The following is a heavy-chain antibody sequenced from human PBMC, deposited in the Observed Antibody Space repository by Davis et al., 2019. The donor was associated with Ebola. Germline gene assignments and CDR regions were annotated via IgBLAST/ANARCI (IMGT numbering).Heavy chain of an antibody. J-gene: IGHJ4*02. CDR3: ARGRGVYCSGGSCYPPHFDY. CDR1: GGSFSGYY. Sequence: SQTLSLTCAVYGGSFSGYYWSWIRQPPGKGPEWIGEINHSGSTNYNPSLKSRVTISVDTSKNQFSLKLSSVTAADTAVYYCARGRGVYCSGGSCYPPHFDYWGQGTLVTVSS. V-gene: IGHV4-34*01. D-gene: IGHD2-15*01. CDR2: INHSGST.